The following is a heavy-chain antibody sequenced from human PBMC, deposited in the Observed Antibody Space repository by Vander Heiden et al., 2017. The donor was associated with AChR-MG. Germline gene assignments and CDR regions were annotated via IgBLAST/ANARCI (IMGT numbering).Heavy chain of an antibody. CDR3: AREQWLGSSIFDY. V-gene: IGHV3-48*03. D-gene: IGHD6-19*01. CDR1: GFPFSSYE. Sequence: EVQLVESGGGLVQPGGSLRLSCAASGFPFSSYEMNWVRQAPGKGLEWVSYISSSGSTIYYADSVKGRFTISRDNAKNSLYLQMNSLRAEDTAVYYCAREQWLGSSIFDYWGQGTLVTVSS. J-gene: IGHJ4*02. CDR2: ISSSGSTI.